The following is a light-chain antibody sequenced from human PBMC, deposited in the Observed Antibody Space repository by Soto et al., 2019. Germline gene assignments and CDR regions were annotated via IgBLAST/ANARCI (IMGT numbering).Light chain of an antibody. Sequence: QYVLTQPPSVSGAPGQRVTISCTGSSSNIGAGYDVHWYQQLPGTAPKLLIYGNSTRPSGVPDRFSGSKSGTSASLAITGLQAEDEADYYCQSYASSLSGWVFGGGTKLTVL. CDR3: QSYASSLSGWV. J-gene: IGLJ3*02. V-gene: IGLV1-40*01. CDR2: GNS. CDR1: SSNIGAGYD.